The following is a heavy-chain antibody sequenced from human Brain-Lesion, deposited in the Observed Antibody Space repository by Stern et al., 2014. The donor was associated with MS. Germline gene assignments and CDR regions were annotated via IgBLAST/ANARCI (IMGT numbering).Heavy chain of an antibody. CDR1: GFSFSTYA. CDR3: AKWPHHIAVAGTRYFQH. J-gene: IGHJ1*01. V-gene: IGHV3-23*04. Sequence: VQLVQSGGGLVQPGGSLRLSCAASGFSFSTYAMSWVRQTPGKGLQWVSVISRRGGPTYYADSVKGRFTISRDNSKNTLYLQMDSLRADDTAVYYCAKWPHHIAVAGTRYFQHWGQGTLVTVSS. D-gene: IGHD6-19*01. CDR2: ISRRGGPT.